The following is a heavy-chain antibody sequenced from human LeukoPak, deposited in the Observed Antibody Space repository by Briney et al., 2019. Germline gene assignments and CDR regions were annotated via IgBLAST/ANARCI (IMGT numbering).Heavy chain of an antibody. J-gene: IGHJ4*02. D-gene: IGHD4-17*01. CDR2: IRSKANSYAT. Sequence: GGSLRLSCAASGFTSSGSAMHWVRQASGKGLEWVGRIRSKANSYATAYAASVKGRFTISRDDSKNTAYLQMNSLKTEDTAVYYCTRRSIEGTTKGIDYWGQGTLVTVSS. V-gene: IGHV3-73*01. CDR3: TRRSIEGTTKGIDY. CDR1: GFTSSGSA.